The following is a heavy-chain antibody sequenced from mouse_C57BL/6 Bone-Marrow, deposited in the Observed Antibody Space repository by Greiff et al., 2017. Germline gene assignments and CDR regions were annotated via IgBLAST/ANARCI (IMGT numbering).Heavy chain of an antibody. CDR1: GFTFSDYY. Sequence: EVKLVESEGGLVQPGSSMKLSCTASGFTFSDYYMAWVRQVPEKGLEWVANINYDGSSTYYLDSLKSRFIISRDNAKNILYLQMSSLKSEDTATYYCARGSDGHYSYFDYWGQGTTLTVSS. J-gene: IGHJ2*01. CDR3: ARGSDGHYSYFDY. V-gene: IGHV5-16*01. CDR2: INYDGSST. D-gene: IGHD2-3*01.